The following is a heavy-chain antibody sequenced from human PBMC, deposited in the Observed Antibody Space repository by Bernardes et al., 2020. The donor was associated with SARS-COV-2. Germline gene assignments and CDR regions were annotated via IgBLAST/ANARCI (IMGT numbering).Heavy chain of an antibody. D-gene: IGHD1-1*01. CDR1: GFTFSSYD. CDR2: IGTAGDP. CDR3: ARSPTGHWYFDL. Sequence: SLRLSCAASGFTFSSYDMHWVRQVTGQGLEWVSAIGTAGDPYYPGSVKGRFTISRENAKNSLYLQMNSLRAGDTAVYYCARSPTGHWYFDLWGRGTLVTVSS. J-gene: IGHJ2*01. V-gene: IGHV3-13*05.